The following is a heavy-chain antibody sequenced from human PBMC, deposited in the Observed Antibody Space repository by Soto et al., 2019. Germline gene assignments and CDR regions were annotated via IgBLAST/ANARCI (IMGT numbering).Heavy chain of an antibody. CDR3: ATTLPTSSPGILDY. D-gene: IGHD6-6*01. V-gene: IGHV1-69*02. CDR2: VIPILDIA. J-gene: IGHJ4*02. CDR1: GGTFSSYT. Sequence: QVQLVQSGAEVKKPGSSVKVSCKASGGTFSSYTISWVRQAPGHGLEWMGRVIPILDIAHYAQKFQGRVTITADKSSGTAYMELSSLRSQDTAVYYCATTLPTSSPGILDYCGQGTLVTVSS.